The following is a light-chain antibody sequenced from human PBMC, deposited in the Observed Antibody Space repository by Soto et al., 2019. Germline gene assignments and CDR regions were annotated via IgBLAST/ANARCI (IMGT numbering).Light chain of an antibody. Sequence: EIVLTQSPGTLSLSPGERATLSCRASQSVSTSYLAWYQQKPGQAPRLLIYGASGRATGIPDRFSGSGSGADFTLTISRLEPEDFAGYYCQQYGSVPLTFGGGTKVEIK. CDR3: QQYGSVPLT. CDR2: GAS. CDR1: QSVSTSY. V-gene: IGKV3-20*01. J-gene: IGKJ4*01.